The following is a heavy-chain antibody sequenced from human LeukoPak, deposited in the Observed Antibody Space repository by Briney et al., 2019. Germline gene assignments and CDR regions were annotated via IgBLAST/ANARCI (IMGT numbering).Heavy chain of an antibody. J-gene: IGHJ3*02. CDR1: GGSFSDYY. CDR2: INQSGGT. V-gene: IGHV4-34*10. Sequence: SETLSLTCNVSGGSFSDYYWTWIRQPPGKGLEWIGEINQSGGTKYNPSLKSRISISGDTTKNQFSLKLASVTAADTAVYNCASLSTEYYAFDIRGQGTMVTVSS. D-gene: IGHD4-17*01. CDR3: ASLSTEYYAFDI.